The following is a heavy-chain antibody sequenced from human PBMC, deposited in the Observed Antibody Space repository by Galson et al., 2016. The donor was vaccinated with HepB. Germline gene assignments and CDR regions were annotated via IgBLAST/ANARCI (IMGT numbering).Heavy chain of an antibody. V-gene: IGHV4-39*07. CDR3: ARGNYSAFDI. CDR2: IYYSGST. D-gene: IGHD3-10*01. Sequence: LSLTCTVSGGSTSSSSYYWGWLRQPPGKGLEWIGSIYYSGSTNYNPSLKSRVTISVDTSKNQFSLKLSSVTAADTAVYYCARGNYSAFDIWGQGTMVTVSS. J-gene: IGHJ3*02. CDR1: GGSTSSSSYY.